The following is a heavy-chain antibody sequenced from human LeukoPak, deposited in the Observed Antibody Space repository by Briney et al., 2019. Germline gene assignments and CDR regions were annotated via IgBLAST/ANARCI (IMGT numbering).Heavy chain of an antibody. CDR2: IYYSGST. Sequence: TLSLTCTVSGGSISSGDYYWSWIRQPPGKGLEWIGYIYYSGSTYYNPSLKSRVTISVDTSKNQFSLKLSSVTAADTAVYYCARVPEYYYYGMDVWGQGTTVTVSS. CDR1: GGSISSGDYY. D-gene: IGHD1-14*01. CDR3: ARVPEYYYYGMDV. V-gene: IGHV4-30-4*08. J-gene: IGHJ6*02.